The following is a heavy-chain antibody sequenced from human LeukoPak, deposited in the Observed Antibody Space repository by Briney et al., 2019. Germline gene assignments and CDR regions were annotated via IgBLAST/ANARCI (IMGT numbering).Heavy chain of an antibody. CDR2: IYYSGST. Sequence: SETLSLTCTVSGGSISSYYWSWIRQPPGKGLEWIGYIYYSGSTNYNPSLKSRVTISVDTSKNQFSLKLSSVTAADTAVYYCASSERGYSYGWGYYYYGMDVWGQGTTVTVSS. CDR3: ASSERGYSYGWGYYYYGMDV. CDR1: GGSISSYY. D-gene: IGHD5-18*01. V-gene: IGHV4-59*01. J-gene: IGHJ6*02.